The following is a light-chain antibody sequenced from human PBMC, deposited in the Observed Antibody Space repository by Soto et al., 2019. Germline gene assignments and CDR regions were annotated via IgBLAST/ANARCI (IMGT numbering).Light chain of an antibody. V-gene: IGKV3-11*01. CDR3: QQRSSWPLT. Sequence: EIVLTQSPATLSLSPGERATLSCRASQSVGSYLAWYQQKPGQAPRLLIYDASNRATGIPARFSGSGSGTDFILTISTLDPEDFAVYYCQQRSSWPLTFGGGTKVVIK. J-gene: IGKJ4*01. CDR1: QSVGSY. CDR2: DAS.